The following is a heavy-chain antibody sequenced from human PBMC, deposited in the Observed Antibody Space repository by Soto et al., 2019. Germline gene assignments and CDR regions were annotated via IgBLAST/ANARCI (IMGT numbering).Heavy chain of an antibody. D-gene: IGHD6-13*01. J-gene: IGHJ6*02. Sequence: QVQLQESGPGLVKPSQTLSLTCTVSRGSISSGDYYWSWIRQPPGKGLVWIGYIYYSGSTYYNPSLKSRVTISVDTSKNQFSLKLSSVIAADTAVYYCARVPGYSSPYYGMDVWGQGTTVTVSS. CDR2: IYYSGST. CDR1: RGSISSGDYY. CDR3: ARVPGYSSPYYGMDV. V-gene: IGHV4-30-4*01.